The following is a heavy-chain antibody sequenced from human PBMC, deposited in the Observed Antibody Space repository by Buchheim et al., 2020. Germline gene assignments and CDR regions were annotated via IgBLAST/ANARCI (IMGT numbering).Heavy chain of an antibody. V-gene: IGHV4-31*03. CDR2: IYGSGST. J-gene: IGHJ4*02. Sequence: QVQLQESGPGLVKPSQTLSLTCTVSGDSISRGTYCWNWIRLLPVKGLEWIGYIYGSGSTYVNPSLRSRLTISVDTSNNQFSLKLTSGTVADTAVYYCTTVRVGGSGGEFDFWGQGAL. CDR3: TTVRVGGSGGEFDF. D-gene: IGHD3-10*01. CDR1: GDSISRGTYC.